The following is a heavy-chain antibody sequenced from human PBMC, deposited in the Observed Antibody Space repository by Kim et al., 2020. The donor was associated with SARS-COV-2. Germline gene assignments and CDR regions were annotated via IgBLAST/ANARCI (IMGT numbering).Heavy chain of an antibody. J-gene: IGHJ4*01. V-gene: IGHV3-30*04. CDR2: ISLDGSDN. CDR1: GFTFSIYA. D-gene: IGHD3-10*01. CDR3: AREHRSYYYGSGSYLDY. Sequence: GGSLRLSCAASGFTFSIYAMHWVRRAPGKGLEPVSVISLDGSDNYYADSVKGRFTISRDNSKNTLYLQMNGLRVEDTAEYYCAREHRSYYYGSGSYLDY.